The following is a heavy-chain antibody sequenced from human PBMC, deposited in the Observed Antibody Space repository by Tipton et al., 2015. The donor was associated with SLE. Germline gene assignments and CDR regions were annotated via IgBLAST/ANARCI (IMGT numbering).Heavy chain of an antibody. CDR1: GGSISSYY. CDR3: ARAQRLVRWLDP. V-gene: IGHV4-34*01. D-gene: IGHD6-13*01. CDR2: INHSGST. J-gene: IGHJ5*02. Sequence: TLSLTCTVSGGSISSYYWSWIRQPPGKGLEWIGEINHSGSTNYNPSLKSRVTISVDKSKDQFSLKLSSVTAADTAVYYCARAQRLVRWLDPWGQGTLVTVSS.